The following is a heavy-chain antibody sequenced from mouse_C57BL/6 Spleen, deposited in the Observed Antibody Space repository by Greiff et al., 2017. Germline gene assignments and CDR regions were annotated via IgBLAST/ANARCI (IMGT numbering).Heavy chain of an antibody. D-gene: IGHD1-1*01. J-gene: IGHJ4*01. Sequence: EVQLQQSGAELVRPGASVKLSCTASGFNIKDDYMHWVKQRPEQGLEWIGWIDPENGDTEYASKFQGKATITADTSSNTAYLQLSSLTSEDTAVYYCTYITTVVEGYAMDYWGQGTSVTVSS. CDR1: GFNIKDDY. CDR3: TYITTVVEGYAMDY. CDR2: IDPENGDT. V-gene: IGHV14-4*01.